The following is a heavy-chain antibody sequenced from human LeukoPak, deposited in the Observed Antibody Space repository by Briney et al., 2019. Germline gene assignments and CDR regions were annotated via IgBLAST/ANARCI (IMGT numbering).Heavy chain of an antibody. CDR2: INSDGSSI. J-gene: IGHJ3*01. V-gene: IGHV3-74*03. CDR3: ARDGGTGDYAWD. D-gene: IGHD4-17*01. CDR1: GFTFNTYW. Sequence: GGSLRLSCTASGFTFNTYWMHWGRQAPGKGLVWVSRINSDGSSITYADSVRGRFTISRDNAKNTLYLQMNSLRAEDTAVYYCARDGGTGDYAWDWGQGTMVTVSS.